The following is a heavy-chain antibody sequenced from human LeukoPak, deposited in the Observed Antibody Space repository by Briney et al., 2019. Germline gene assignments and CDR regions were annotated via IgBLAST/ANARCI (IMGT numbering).Heavy chain of an antibody. CDR2: IYYSRTI. Sequence: TPQSLSPTCTVAAGSISSRRSYCGRIREPPGKGLEWIARIYYSRTIYYNSSPKSRFTISVATAKNQCSLKLSYVTAAAPAVYLCARGAYDYGGNSPHRVFDYWGQGTVVGVRS. CDR1: AGSISSRRSY. D-gene: IGHD4-23*01. CDR3: ARGAYDYGGNSPHRVFDY. J-gene: IGHJ4*02. V-gene: IGHV4-39*07.